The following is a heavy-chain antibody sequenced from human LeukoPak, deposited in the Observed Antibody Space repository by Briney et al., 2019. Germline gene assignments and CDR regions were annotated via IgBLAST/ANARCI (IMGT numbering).Heavy chain of an antibody. D-gene: IGHD3-16*02. J-gene: IGHJ4*02. CDR2: INSDGSST. V-gene: IGHV3-74*01. CDR1: GFTFSSYW. Sequence: QPGGSLRLSCAAPGFTFSSYWMYWVRQAPGKGLVWVSRINSDGSSTTYADSVKGRFTISRDNAKNTLYLQMNSLRAEDTAVYYCARATPGRYFDYWGQGTLVTVSS. CDR3: ARATPGRYFDY.